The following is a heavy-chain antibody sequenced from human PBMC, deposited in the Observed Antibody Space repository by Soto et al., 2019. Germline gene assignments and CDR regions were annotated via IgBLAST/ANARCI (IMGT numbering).Heavy chain of an antibody. Sequence: SETLSLTCAVYGGSFSGYYWSWIRQPPGKGLEWIGEINHRGSTNYNPSLKSRVTISVDTSKNQFSLKRSSVTAADTAVYSCARVVVAASVYFYYYYGMDVWGQGTTVTVSS. CDR2: INHRGST. J-gene: IGHJ6*02. CDR3: ARVVVAASVYFYYYYGMDV. V-gene: IGHV4-34*01. D-gene: IGHD2-15*01. CDR1: GGSFSGYY.